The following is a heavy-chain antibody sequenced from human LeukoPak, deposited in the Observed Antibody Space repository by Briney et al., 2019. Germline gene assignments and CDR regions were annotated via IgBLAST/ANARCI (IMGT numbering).Heavy chain of an antibody. D-gene: IGHD1-26*01. Sequence: SQTLSLTCAISGDSVSSNSAAWNWIRQSLSRGLECPGRTYYRSKWYNDYAVSVKSRITINPDTSKNQFSLQLNSVTPEDTAVYYCAREGGRSYFNYWGQGTLVTVSS. CDR2: TYYRSKWYN. V-gene: IGHV6-1*01. J-gene: IGHJ4*02. CDR1: GDSVSSNSAA. CDR3: AREGGRSYFNY.